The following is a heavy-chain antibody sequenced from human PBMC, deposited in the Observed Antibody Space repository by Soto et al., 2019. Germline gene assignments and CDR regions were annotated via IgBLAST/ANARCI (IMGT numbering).Heavy chain of an antibody. CDR3: KKDPTTQTKLVRVEMGYYYYGMDV. D-gene: IGHD6-13*01. CDR1: GFTFSSYA. V-gene: IGHV3-23*01. CDR2: ISGSGGST. Sequence: PGGSLRLSCAASGFTFSSYAMSWVRQAPWKGLESLSAISGSGGSTYYADSVKGRFTISRDNSKNTLYLQMNSLRAEDTAVYYCKKDPTTQTKLVRVEMGYYYYGMDVGGQETKVT. J-gene: IGHJ6*02.